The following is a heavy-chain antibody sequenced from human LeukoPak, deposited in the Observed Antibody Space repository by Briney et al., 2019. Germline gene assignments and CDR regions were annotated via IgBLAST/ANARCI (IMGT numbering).Heavy chain of an antibody. J-gene: IGHJ6*02. V-gene: IGHV3-66*01. Sequence: GGSLRLSCAASGFTVSSNYMSWVRQAPGKGLEWVSVIYSGGSTYYADSVKGRFTISRDNSKNTLYLQMNSLRAEDTAVYYCARDLTGCSSSWYYYYYGMDVWGQGTTVTVSS. CDR3: ARDLTGCSSSWYYYYYGMDV. D-gene: IGHD6-13*01. CDR2: IYSGGST. CDR1: GFTVSSNY.